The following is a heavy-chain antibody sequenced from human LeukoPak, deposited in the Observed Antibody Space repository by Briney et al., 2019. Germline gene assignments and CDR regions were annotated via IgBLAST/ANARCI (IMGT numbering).Heavy chain of an antibody. J-gene: IGHJ4*02. CDR2: INTNTGNP. CDR3: ARVVGCGGDCYSGISDY. V-gene: IGHV7-4-1*02. Sequence: GASVKVSCKASGYTFTNYGVNWVRQAPGQGLEWMGWINTNTGNPTYAQGFTGRFVFSLDTSVSTAYLQISSLKAEDTAVYYCARVVGCGGDCYSGISDYWGQGTLVTVSS. D-gene: IGHD2-21*02. CDR1: GYTFTNYG.